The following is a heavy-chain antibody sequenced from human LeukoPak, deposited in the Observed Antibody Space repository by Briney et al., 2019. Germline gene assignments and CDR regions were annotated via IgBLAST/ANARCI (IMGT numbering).Heavy chain of an antibody. D-gene: IGHD3-22*01. CDR3: ARDTYYYDSSGYYYLFDY. CDR2: INHSGGT. Sequence: SETLSLTCAVYGGSFSGYYWCWIRQPPGKGLEWIGEINHSGGTNYNPSLKSRVTISVDTSKNQFSLKLSSVTAADTAVYYCARDTYYYDSSGYYYLFDYWGQGTLVTVSS. J-gene: IGHJ4*02. CDR1: GGSFSGYY. V-gene: IGHV4-34*01.